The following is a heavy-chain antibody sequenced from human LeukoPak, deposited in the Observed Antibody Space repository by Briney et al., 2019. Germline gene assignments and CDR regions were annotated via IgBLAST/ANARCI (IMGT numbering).Heavy chain of an antibody. J-gene: IGHJ4*02. CDR2: ANYRSKWYN. CDR1: GDSVSSNSAA. CDR3: TRDGPTSLNHFDC. D-gene: IGHD2-2*01. V-gene: IGHV6-1*01. Sequence: SPTLSLTCAISGDSVSSNSAAWNWIRQSPSRGLEWLGTANYRSKWYNDYVVSVRGRISVNSDTPKNKFSLLLSSVTPEDTAMYYCTRDGPTSLNHFDCWGQGTQVTVSS.